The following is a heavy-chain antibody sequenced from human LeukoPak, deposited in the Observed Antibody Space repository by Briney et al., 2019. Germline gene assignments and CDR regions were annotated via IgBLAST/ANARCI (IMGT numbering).Heavy chain of an antibody. D-gene: IGHD6-13*01. CDR2: IYYSGST. CDR3: ARAFRIAASGSWFDP. Sequence: SETLSLTCTVSGGSISNGIYYWGWIRQPPGKGLEWIGHIYYSGSTYYNPSLKSRVSVSLDTSKNLFSLKLSSVTAADTAVYYCARAFRIAASGSWFDPWGQGTLVTVSS. CDR1: GGSISNGIYY. V-gene: IGHV4-39*07. J-gene: IGHJ5*02.